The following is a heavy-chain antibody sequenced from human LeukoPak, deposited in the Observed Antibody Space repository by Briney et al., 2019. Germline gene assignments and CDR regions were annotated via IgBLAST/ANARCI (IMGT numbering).Heavy chain of an antibody. J-gene: IGHJ4*02. CDR3: ARGPLQTIPTSKIVVYYYPFDY. Sequence: GGSLRLSCAASGFTFDDYGMRWVRQAPGKGLEWVCGINWMGGSTGYADYVKGRFTISRDNAKNSLYRQMNSLRAEDTALYYCARGPLQTIPTSKIVVYYYPFDYWGQGTLVTVSS. V-gene: IGHV3-20*04. D-gene: IGHD3-16*01. CDR2: INWMGGST. CDR1: GFTFDDYG.